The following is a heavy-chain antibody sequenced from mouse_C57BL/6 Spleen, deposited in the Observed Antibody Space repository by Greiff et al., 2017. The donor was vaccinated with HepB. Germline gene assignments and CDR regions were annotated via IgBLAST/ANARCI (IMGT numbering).Heavy chain of an antibody. J-gene: IGHJ2*01. Sequence: EVKLVESGGGLVKPGGSLKLSCAASGFTFSSYAMSWVRQTPEKRLEWVATISDGGSYTYYPDNVKGRFTISRDNAKNNLYLQMSHLKSEDTAMYYCAREGLRRVYFDYWGQGTTLTVSS. CDR3: AREGLRRVYFDY. CDR2: ISDGGSYT. D-gene: IGHD2-4*01. CDR1: GFTFSSYA. V-gene: IGHV5-4*01.